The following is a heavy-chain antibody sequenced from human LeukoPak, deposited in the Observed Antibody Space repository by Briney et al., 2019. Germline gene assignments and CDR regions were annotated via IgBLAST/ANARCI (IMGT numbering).Heavy chain of an antibody. CDR1: GFTFSSYS. CDR2: ISSSSSTI. D-gene: IGHD6-13*01. CDR3: ARASSGSSSWYGHYIGYYYYYYMDV. J-gene: IGHJ6*03. V-gene: IGHV3-48*01. Sequence: PGGSLRLSCAASGFTFSSYSMNWVRQAPGKGLEWVSYISSSSSTIYYADSVKGRFTISRDNAKNSLYLQMNSLRAEDTAVYYCARASSGSSSWYGHYIGYYYYYYMDVWGKGTTVTVSS.